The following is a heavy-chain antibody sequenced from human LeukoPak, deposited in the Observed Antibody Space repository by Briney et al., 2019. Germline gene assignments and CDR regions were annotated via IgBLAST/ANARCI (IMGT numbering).Heavy chain of an antibody. Sequence: GGSLRLSCAASGFTFSSYGMHWVRQAPGKGLEWVAFIRYDGSNKYYADSVKGRFTISRDNSKNTLYLQMNSLRAEDTAVYYCAKDVVGAATAGGDYWGQGTLVTVSS. CDR3: AKDVVGAATAGGDY. J-gene: IGHJ4*02. D-gene: IGHD1-26*01. CDR2: IRYDGSNK. CDR1: GFTFSSYG. V-gene: IGHV3-30*02.